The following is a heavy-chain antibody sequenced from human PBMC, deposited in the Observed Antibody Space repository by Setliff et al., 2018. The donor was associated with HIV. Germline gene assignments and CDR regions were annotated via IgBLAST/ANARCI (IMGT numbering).Heavy chain of an antibody. D-gene: IGHD3-10*01. Sequence: ASVKVSCKASGYIFTSYDVNWVRQAPGQGLEWMGWMDPNNGHTTYAQNFQGRVTITRDTSVGTAYMELSSLRSEDTAVYYCARALRGFNGSGTQFYYYLDVWGKGTTVTVSS. CDR3: ARALRGFNGSGTQFYYYLDV. CDR2: MDPNNGHT. J-gene: IGHJ6*03. CDR1: GYIFTSYD. V-gene: IGHV1-8*03.